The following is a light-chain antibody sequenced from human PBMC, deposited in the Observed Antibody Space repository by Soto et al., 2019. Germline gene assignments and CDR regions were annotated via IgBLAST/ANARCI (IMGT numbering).Light chain of an antibody. CDR1: QGISNY. Sequence: DIQMTQSPSSLSASVGDRVTITCRASQGISNYLAWYQQKPGKVPKLLIYAASTLQSGVPSRFSGSGSGTDFTLTISSMQPEDVANYYCQKYNSALWTFCQGTKVEIK. J-gene: IGKJ1*01. CDR2: AAS. V-gene: IGKV1-27*01. CDR3: QKYNSALWT.